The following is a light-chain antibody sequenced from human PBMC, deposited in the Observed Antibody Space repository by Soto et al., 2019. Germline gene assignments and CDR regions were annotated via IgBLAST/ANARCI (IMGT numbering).Light chain of an antibody. CDR2: AAS. CDR3: QLFGDSRT. V-gene: IGKV3-20*01. Sequence: VLTQSPVTLSLYPGDSATLSCRASQSISSGYLAWYQQRPGQAPRLLMYAASRRATGIPDRFSGRGSGTDFTLTINTLEPEDFAVYYCQLFGDSRTFGQGTKVEVK. CDR1: QSISSGY. J-gene: IGKJ1*01.